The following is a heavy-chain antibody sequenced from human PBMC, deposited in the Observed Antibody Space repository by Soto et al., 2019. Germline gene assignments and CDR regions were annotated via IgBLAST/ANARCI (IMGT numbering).Heavy chain of an antibody. J-gene: IGHJ6*02. D-gene: IGHD5-18*01. CDR1: GGTFSSYA. CDR3: ARGRHSALLKYYYYGMDV. Sequence: ASVKVSCKASGGTFSSYAISWVRQAPGQGLEWMGGIIPIFGTANYAQKFQGRVTITADESTSTAYMELSSLRSEDTAVYYCARGRHSALLKYYYYGMDVWGQGTTVTVSS. V-gene: IGHV1-69*13. CDR2: IIPIFGTA.